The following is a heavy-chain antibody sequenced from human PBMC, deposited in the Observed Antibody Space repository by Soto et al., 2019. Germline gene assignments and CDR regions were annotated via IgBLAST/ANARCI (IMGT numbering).Heavy chain of an antibody. CDR3: AKDWGDYNGYGGYFDY. Sequence: QVQLVESGGGVVQPGRSLRLSCAASGFTFSTYGIHWVRQAPGKGLEWVAVISHDGSHKYYPDSVKGRFTISRDNSKNTVYLQMNSLRAEDTAVYYCAKDWGDYNGYGGYFDYWGQGTLVTVSS. J-gene: IGHJ4*02. CDR1: GFTFSTYG. D-gene: IGHD5-12*01. V-gene: IGHV3-30*18. CDR2: ISHDGSHK.